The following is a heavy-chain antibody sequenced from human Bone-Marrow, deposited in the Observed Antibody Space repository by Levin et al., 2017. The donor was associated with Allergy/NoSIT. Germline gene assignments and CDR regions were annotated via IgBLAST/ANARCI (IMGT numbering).Heavy chain of an antibody. CDR3: WVYDAPIGNFDEMDV. J-gene: IGHJ6*02. D-gene: IGHD2-8*01. CDR2: ISSDGRNT. CDR1: GFSFSVYG. V-gene: IGHV3-30*03. Sequence: GGSLRLSCAGSGFSFSVYGVHWVRQAPGEGLEWVAVISSDGRNTYYADSVKGRFTISRDNSKNTVYLQMNSLRPEDTAMYYPWVYDAPIGNFDEMDVWGPGTTVTVSS.